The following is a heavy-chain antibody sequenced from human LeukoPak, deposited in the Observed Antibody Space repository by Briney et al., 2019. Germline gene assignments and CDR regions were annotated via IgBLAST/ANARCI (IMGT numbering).Heavy chain of an antibody. V-gene: IGHV1-18*01. D-gene: IGHD3-9*01. CDR3: ARSHPYYDILTGSDY. CDR2: ISAYNGNT. J-gene: IGHJ4*02. Sequence: ASVKVSCKASGGTFSSYAISWVRQAPGQGLEWMGWISAYNGNTNYAQKLQGRVTMTTDTSTSTAYMELRSLRSDDTAVYYCARSHPYYDILTGSDYWGQGTLVTVSS. CDR1: GGTFSSYA.